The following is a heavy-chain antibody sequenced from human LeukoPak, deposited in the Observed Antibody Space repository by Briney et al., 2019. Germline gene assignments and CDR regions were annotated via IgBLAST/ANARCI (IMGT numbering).Heavy chain of an antibody. CDR3: AKGDYYDSSSYTDY. J-gene: IGHJ4*02. D-gene: IGHD3-22*01. CDR2: ISGSGGST. V-gene: IGHV3-23*01. Sequence: GGSLRLSCAASGFTFSSYAMSWVRQAPGKGLEWVSAISGSGGSTYYADSVKGRFTISRDNSKNTLYLQMNSLRAEDTAVYYCAKGDYYDSSSYTDYWGQGTLVTVSS. CDR1: GFTFSSYA.